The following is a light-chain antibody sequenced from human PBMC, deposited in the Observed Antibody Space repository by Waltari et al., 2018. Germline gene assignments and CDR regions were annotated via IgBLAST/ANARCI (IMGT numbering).Light chain of an antibody. CDR1: QNVDHF. CDR3: QQRRNWPPLT. V-gene: IGKV3-11*01. Sequence: ETVLTQSPVTLSLSPGERATLSCRASQNVDHFLAWYQQRPGQAPRLLIYDASNRATGIPARFSGTGSGTDFTLTISSLEPEDSVVYYCQQRRNWPPLTFGGGTKVEIK. CDR2: DAS. J-gene: IGKJ4*01.